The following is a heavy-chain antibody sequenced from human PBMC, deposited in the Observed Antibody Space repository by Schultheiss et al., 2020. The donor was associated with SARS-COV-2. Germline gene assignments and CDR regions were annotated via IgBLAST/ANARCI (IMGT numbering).Heavy chain of an antibody. V-gene: IGHV3-33*01. CDR2: ISYDGSNK. J-gene: IGHJ6*02. CDR3: ARVATLITVTDGLDV. Sequence: GGSLRLSCEASGFSFTKYAMHWVRQAPGKGLEWVTLISYDGSNKYYADSVKGRFTISRDNSKNMLYLHMDRLRAEDTAVYYCARVATLITVTDGLDVWGQGTAVTVSS. D-gene: IGHD3-22*01. CDR1: GFSFTKYA.